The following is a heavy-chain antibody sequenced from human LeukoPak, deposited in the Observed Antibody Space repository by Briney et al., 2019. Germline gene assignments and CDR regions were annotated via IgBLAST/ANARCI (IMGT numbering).Heavy chain of an antibody. J-gene: IGHJ1*01. Sequence: ASVKVSCKASGYTFTRYGITWVRQAPGQGLEWMGWVGTYTGKTNYAQNLQGRVTMTTDTSTRTAYMELGSLRSDDTAVYYCASCHCTNGVCYGECEYFQHWGQGTLVTVSS. CDR2: VGTYTGKT. V-gene: IGHV1-18*01. CDR3: ASCHCTNGVCYGECEYFQH. D-gene: IGHD2-8*01. CDR1: GYTFTRYG.